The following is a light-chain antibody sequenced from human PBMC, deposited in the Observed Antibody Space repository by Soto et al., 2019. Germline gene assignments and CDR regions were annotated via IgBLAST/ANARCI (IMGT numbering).Light chain of an antibody. Sequence: DVQMTQSPSTLSASVGDRVTITCRASQPINIWLAWFQQKPGKAPQLLIHDASSLESGVPPRFSGIGFGTDFTLTITNLQPEDVSTYYCQQYKTSPFTFGQGTKLEIK. CDR3: QQYKTSPFT. CDR2: DAS. CDR1: QPINIW. V-gene: IGKV1-5*01. J-gene: IGKJ2*01.